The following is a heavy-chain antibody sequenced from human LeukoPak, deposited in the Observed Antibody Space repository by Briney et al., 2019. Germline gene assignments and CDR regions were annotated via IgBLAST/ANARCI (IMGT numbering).Heavy chain of an antibody. D-gene: IGHD4-17*01. CDR2: ISGGASVI. J-gene: IGHJ5*02. Sequence: GGSLRLSCEVSGFTFSSYEMNWVRQAPGKGLECLSYISGGASVIWYADSVKGRFTISRDDAKNLLYLQMNNLRAEDTAIYYCATTGVTSVTTHGPWGQGTLVTVSS. V-gene: IGHV3-48*03. CDR1: GFTFSSYE. CDR3: ATTGVTSVTTHGP.